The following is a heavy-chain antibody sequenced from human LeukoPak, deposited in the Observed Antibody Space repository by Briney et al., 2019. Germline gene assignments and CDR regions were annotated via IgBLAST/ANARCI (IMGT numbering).Heavy chain of an antibody. CDR2: IRGSGGST. V-gene: IGHV3-23*01. J-gene: IGHJ4*02. CDR3: AKVQNYDILTGPPGYFDY. Sequence: GGSLRLSCAASGFTFSSYAMSWVRQAPGKGLEWVSAIRGSGGSTYYADSVKGRFTISRDNSKNTLYLQMNSLRAEDTAVYYCAKVQNYDILTGPPGYFDYWGQGTLVTVSS. D-gene: IGHD3-9*01. CDR1: GFTFSSYA.